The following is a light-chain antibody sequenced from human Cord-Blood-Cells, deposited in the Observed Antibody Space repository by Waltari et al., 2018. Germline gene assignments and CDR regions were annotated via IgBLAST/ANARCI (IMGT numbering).Light chain of an antibody. CDR2: DVS. V-gene: IGLV2-11*01. Sequence: QSALTQPRSVSGSPGQSVTISCTGTSSEVGGHNYVSWYQQPPGKTPKLMIYDVSKRPSGVPDRFSGSKSGNTASLTISGLQAEDEADYYCCSYAGSYTYVFGTGTKVTVL. CDR1: SSEVGGHNY. J-gene: IGLJ1*01. CDR3: CSYAGSYTYV.